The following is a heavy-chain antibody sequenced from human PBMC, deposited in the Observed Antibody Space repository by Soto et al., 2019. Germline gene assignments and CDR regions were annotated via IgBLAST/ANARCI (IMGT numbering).Heavy chain of an antibody. V-gene: IGHV1-18*01. D-gene: IGHD6-19*01. CDR3: ARTRPGIAVSGHDS. J-gene: IGHJ4*02. Sequence: ASVKVSCKASGYTFTSYGISWVRQAPGQGLEWMGWISAYNGNTNYAQKLQGRVTMTTDTSTSTAYMELRSLRSDDTAVYYCARTRPGIAVSGHDSWGQGTLVTVSS. CDR1: GYTFTSYG. CDR2: ISAYNGNT.